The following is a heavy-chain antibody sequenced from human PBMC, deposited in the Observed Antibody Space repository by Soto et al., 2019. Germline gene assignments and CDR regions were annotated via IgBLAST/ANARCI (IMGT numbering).Heavy chain of an antibody. CDR1: GGTFSNYA. J-gene: IGHJ4*02. Sequence: QVQLVQSGAEVKKPGSSVKVSCKASGGTFSNYAISWVRQAPGQGLEWMGGIIPIFGTANYAQKFQGRVTITADESTSTAYMALSSLRSEDTAVYYCARPLTPYCSGGRCYSGLDYWGQGTLVTVSS. D-gene: IGHD2-15*01. CDR2: IIPIFGTA. V-gene: IGHV1-69*12. CDR3: ARPLTPYCSGGRCYSGLDY.